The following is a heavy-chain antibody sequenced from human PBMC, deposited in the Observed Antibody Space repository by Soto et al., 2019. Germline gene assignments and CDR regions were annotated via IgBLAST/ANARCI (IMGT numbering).Heavy chain of an antibody. Sequence: QVQLVESGGGVVQPGRSLRLSCAASGFTFSSYGMHWVRQAPGKGLEWVAVISYDGSNKYYADSVKGRFTISRDNSKNTLDLQMNSLRGEDTAVYYCGKGADYGDYGEGYFDYWGQGALVTVSS. CDR1: GFTFSSYG. J-gene: IGHJ4*02. V-gene: IGHV3-30*18. CDR2: ISYDGSNK. CDR3: GKGADYGDYGEGYFDY. D-gene: IGHD4-17*01.